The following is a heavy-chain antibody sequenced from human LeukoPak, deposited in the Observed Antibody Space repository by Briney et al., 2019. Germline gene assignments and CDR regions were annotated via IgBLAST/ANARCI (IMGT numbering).Heavy chain of an antibody. Sequence: GGSLRLSCAASGFTFSSYDMHWVRQATGKGLEWVSAIGTAGDTYYPGSVKGRFTISRENAKNSLYLQMNSLRAGDTAVYYCARGVSLGRYYYYYGMDVWGQGTTVTVSS. D-gene: IGHD1-26*01. CDR2: IGTAGDT. V-gene: IGHV3-13*01. J-gene: IGHJ6*02. CDR3: ARGVSLGRYYYYYGMDV. CDR1: GFTFSSYD.